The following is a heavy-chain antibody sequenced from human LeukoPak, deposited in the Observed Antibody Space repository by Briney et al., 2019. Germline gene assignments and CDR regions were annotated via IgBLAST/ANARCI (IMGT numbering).Heavy chain of an antibody. Sequence: RTGGSLRLSCAASGFTFSSYWMHWVRQAPGKGPVWVSRINSDGSSTSYADSVKGRFTISRDNAKNTLYLQMNSLRAEDTAVYYCARTSYRPSFDYWGQGTLVTVSS. CDR3: ARTSYRPSFDY. D-gene: IGHD2-2*01. J-gene: IGHJ4*02. CDR2: INSDGSST. CDR1: GFTFSSYW. V-gene: IGHV3-74*01.